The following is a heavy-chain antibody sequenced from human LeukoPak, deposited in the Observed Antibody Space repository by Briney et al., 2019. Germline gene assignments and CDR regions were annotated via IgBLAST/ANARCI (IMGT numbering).Heavy chain of an antibody. Sequence: GASVKVSCKASGGTFSSYAISWVRQAPGQGLEWMGRIIPILGIANYAQKFQGRVTITADKSTSTAYMELSSLRSEDTAVYYCARIYSGPDWGENYFDYWGQGTLVTVSS. J-gene: IGHJ4*02. D-gene: IGHD5-12*01. CDR2: IIPILGIA. CDR1: GGTFSSYA. V-gene: IGHV1-69*04. CDR3: ARIYSGPDWGENYFDY.